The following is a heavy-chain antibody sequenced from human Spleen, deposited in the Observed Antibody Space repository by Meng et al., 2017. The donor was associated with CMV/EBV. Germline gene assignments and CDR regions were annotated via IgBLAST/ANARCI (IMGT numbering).Heavy chain of an antibody. Sequence: ASVKVSCKASGYTFINYGITWVRQAPGQGLEWMGWMNPNSGNSGYAQKFQGRVTMTRTTSINTAYMELSSLRSEDTAVYYCARGPLRAPRPYFFDSWGQGSLVTVSS. V-gene: IGHV1-8*01. J-gene: IGHJ4*02. CDR3: ARGPLRAPRPYFFDS. CDR1: GYTFINYG. D-gene: IGHD2-21*01. CDR2: MNPNSGNS.